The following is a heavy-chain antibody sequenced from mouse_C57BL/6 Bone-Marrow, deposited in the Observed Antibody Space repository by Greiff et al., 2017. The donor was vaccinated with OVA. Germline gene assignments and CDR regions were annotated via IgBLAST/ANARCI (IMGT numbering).Heavy chain of an antibody. CDR2: ISDGGSYT. J-gene: IGHJ2*01. CDR3: ARNYYGSLFDY. D-gene: IGHD1-1*01. CDR1: GFTFSSYA. Sequence: EVQRVESGGGLVKPGGSLKLSCAASGFTFSSYAMSWVRQTPEQRLEWVATISDGGSYTYYPDNVKGRFTLSRDNAKNNLYLQMSHLKSEDTAMYYCARNYYGSLFDYWGQGTTLTVSS. V-gene: IGHV5-4*01.